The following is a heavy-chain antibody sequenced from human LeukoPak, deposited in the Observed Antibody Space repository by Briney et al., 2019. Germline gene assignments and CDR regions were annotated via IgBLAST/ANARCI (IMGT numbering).Heavy chain of an antibody. V-gene: IGHV3-33*01. J-gene: IGHJ4*02. D-gene: IGHD3-3*01. CDR3: ARDSRVVIAYYFDY. CDR2: IWYDGSNK. CDR1: RFTFSSYG. Sequence: GGSLRLSCAASRFTFSSYGMHWVRQAPGKGLEWVAVIWYDGSNKYYADSVKGRFTISRDNSKNTLYLQMNSLRAEDTAVYYCARDSRVVIAYYFDYWGQGTLVTVSS.